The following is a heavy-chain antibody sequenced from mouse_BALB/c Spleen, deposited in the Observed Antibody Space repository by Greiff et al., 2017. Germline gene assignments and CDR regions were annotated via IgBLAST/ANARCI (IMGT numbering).Heavy chain of an antibody. Sequence: EVKLMESGGGLVQPGGSLKLSCAASGFDFSRYWMSWVRQAPGKGLEWIGEINPDSSTINYTPSLKDKFIISRDNAKNTLYLQMSKVRSEDTALYYCARLGDYGAMDYWGQGTSVTVSS. CDR1: GFDFSRYW. J-gene: IGHJ4*01. V-gene: IGHV4-1*02. CDR3: ARLGDYGAMDY. CDR2: INPDSSTI. D-gene: IGHD2-13*01.